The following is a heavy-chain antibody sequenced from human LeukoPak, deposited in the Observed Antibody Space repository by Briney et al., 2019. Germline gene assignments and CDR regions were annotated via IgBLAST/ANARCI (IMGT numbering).Heavy chain of an antibody. CDR1: GFTFSSYW. D-gene: IGHD2-2*03. J-gene: IGHJ6*03. CDR3: ATYLGYCTSSNCPYFYMDV. Sequence: GGSLRLSCAASGFTFSSYWMSWVRQAPGKGLEWVANIKQDGSEKYYVDSVKGRFTISRDNSKNTLFLQLNSLRAEDTAVYYCATYLGYCTSSNCPYFYMDVWGTGTTVIVSS. V-gene: IGHV3-7*01. CDR2: IKQDGSEK.